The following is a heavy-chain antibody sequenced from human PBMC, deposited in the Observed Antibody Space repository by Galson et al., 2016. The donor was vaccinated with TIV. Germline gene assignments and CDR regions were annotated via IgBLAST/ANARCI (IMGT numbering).Heavy chain of an antibody. J-gene: IGHJ5*01. V-gene: IGHV1-69*05. Sequence: PVKVSCKASGGIFTNYAISWVRQAPGQGLEWMGRIIPMFGAANYAQKFQGRVTITTDEVQTTTYMELSSLRSEDTAMYFCARAPQIYDDWFDSWGQGTLVIVSS. CDR2: IIPMFGAA. D-gene: IGHD3-16*01. CDR3: ARAPQIYDDWFDS. CDR1: GGIFTNYA.